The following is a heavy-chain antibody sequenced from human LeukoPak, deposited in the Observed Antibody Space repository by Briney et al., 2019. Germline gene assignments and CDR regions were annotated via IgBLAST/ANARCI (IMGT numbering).Heavy chain of an antibody. J-gene: IGHJ5*02. CDR1: GYTFTCYY. CDR2: INPNSGVT. D-gene: IGHD3-10*01. CDR3: ARTYYYGSGSDNWFDP. Sequence: GASVKVSCKASGYTFTCYYMHWVRQAPGQGLEWMGWINPNSGVTNYTQKFQGRVTMNRDTSISTAYMELSSLRSEDTAVYYCARTYYYGSGSDNWFDPWGQGTLVTVSS. V-gene: IGHV1-2*02.